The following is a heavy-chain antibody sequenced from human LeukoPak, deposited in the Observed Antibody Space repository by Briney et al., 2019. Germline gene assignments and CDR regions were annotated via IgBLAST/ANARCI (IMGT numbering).Heavy chain of an antibody. CDR1: GFIFRRYE. Sequence: PGGSLRLSCAASGFIFRRYEMNWVRQAPGEGLGGVSYISSRGSTIFYAYSVKGRFTICRDNAKNSLYLQMNSLRAEDTAVYYCARDSFRIRGYGILTGHSPYGMDVWGQGTTVTVSS. J-gene: IGHJ6*02. CDR3: ARDSFRIRGYGILTGHSPYGMDV. V-gene: IGHV3-48*03. D-gene: IGHD3-9*01. CDR2: ISSRGSTI.